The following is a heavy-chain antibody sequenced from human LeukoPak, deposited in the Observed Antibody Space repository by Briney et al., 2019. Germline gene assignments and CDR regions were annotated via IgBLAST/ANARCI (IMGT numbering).Heavy chain of an antibody. V-gene: IGHV4-4*07. J-gene: IGHJ4*02. D-gene: IGHD6-13*01. CDR2: IYTSGST. CDR3: ARGTAAAGFDY. Sequence: SETLSLTCTVSGGSISSYYWSWIRQPPGKGLEWIGRIYTSGSTNYNPSLKSRVTISVDTSKNQFSLKLSSVTAADTAVYYCARGTAAAGFDYWGQGTLVTVFS. CDR1: GGSISSYY.